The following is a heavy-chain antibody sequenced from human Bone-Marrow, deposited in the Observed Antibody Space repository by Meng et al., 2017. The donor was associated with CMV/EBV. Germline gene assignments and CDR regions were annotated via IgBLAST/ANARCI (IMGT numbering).Heavy chain of an antibody. CDR2: IIPGLGTT. J-gene: IGHJ4*02. V-gene: IGHV1-69*04. Sequence: SVKVSCKASGYTFTSYGISWVRQAPGQGLEWMGSIIPGLGTTNYAQKFQGRVTMTADKSTSTANMELSSLRSEDTAVYYCATGGEMATITGPFDYWGQGTLVTVSS. D-gene: IGHD5-24*01. CDR3: ATGGEMATITGPFDY. CDR1: GYTFTSYG.